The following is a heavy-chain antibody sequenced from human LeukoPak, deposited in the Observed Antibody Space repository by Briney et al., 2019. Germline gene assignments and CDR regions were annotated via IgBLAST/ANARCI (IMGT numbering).Heavy chain of an antibody. CDR1: GFTVSSNY. CDR3: ARSLGIAVATFDY. CDR2: IYSGGST. Sequence: GGSLRLSCAASGFTVSSNYMSWVRQAPGKGLEWVSVIYSGGSTYYADSVKGRFTISRDNAKNSLYLQMNSLRAEDTAVYYCARSLGIAVATFDYWGQGTLVTVSS. J-gene: IGHJ4*02. V-gene: IGHV3-53*01. D-gene: IGHD6-19*01.